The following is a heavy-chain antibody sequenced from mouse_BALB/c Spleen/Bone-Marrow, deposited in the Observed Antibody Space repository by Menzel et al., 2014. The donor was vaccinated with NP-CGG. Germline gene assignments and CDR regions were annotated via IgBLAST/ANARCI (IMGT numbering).Heavy chain of an antibody. CDR2: INPSNGGT. Sequence: VQLQQSGDELVKPGASVKLSCKASGYSFTNYYMYWVKQWPGQGVEWIGEINPSNGGTTFNEKFKSKATLTVDKFSSTAFMQLSSLTSEDSAVYYCTRSNYGYWFFDVWGAGTTVTVSS. J-gene: IGHJ1*01. V-gene: IGHV1S81*02. D-gene: IGHD1-1*01. CDR3: TRSNYGYWFFDV. CDR1: GYSFTNYY.